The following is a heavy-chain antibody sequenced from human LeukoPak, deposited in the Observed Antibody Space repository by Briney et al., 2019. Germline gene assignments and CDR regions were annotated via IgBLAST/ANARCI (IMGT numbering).Heavy chain of an antibody. D-gene: IGHD4-17*01. J-gene: IGHJ4*02. CDR1: GVSISSSSYY. Sequence: NSSETLSLTCTVSGVSISSSSYYWGWIRQPPGKGLEWIGSIYYSGSTYYNPSLKSRVTISVDTSRNQFSLKLSSVTAADTAVYYCARHGVTTVTILLPDYFDYWGQGTLVTVSS. CDR3: ARHGVTTVTILLPDYFDY. CDR2: IYYSGST. V-gene: IGHV4-39*01.